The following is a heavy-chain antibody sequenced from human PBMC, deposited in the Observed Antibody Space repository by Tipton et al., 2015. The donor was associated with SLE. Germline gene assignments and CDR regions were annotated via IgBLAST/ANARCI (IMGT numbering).Heavy chain of an antibody. V-gene: IGHV4-39*07. Sequence: TLSLTCTVSGGSISSSSYYWGWIRQPPGKGLEWIGSIYYSGSTYYNPSLKSRVTISVDTSKIQFSLKLSSVTAADTAVYYCASTPSIVGAPGDLNHWGQGTLVTVSS. CDR2: IYYSGST. J-gene: IGHJ5*02. CDR3: ASTPSIVGAPGDLNH. D-gene: IGHD1-26*01. CDR1: GGSISSSSYY.